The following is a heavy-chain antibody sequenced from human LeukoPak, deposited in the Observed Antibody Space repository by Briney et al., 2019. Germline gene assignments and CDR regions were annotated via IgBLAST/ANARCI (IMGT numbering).Heavy chain of an antibody. CDR3: ARDSFDGNNWFDP. Sequence: SQTLSLTCAISGDSVSSRSAVWSWIRQSPSRGLEWLGRTYYRSKWYSDYADSVKGRITVNPDTSKNQFSLHLGSVTPEGTAVYYCARDSFDGNNWFDPWGQGTLVTVSS. D-gene: IGHD3-16*01. V-gene: IGHV6-1*01. CDR1: GDSVSSRSAV. CDR2: TYYRSKWYS. J-gene: IGHJ5*02.